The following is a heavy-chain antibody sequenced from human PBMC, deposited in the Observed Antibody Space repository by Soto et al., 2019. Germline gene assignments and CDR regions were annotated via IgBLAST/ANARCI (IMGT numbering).Heavy chain of an antibody. V-gene: IGHV3-15*01. CDR3: TTDPEWELLTFDY. CDR1: GFTFSNAW. CDR2: IKSKTDGGTT. J-gene: IGHJ4*02. Sequence: GGSLRLSCAASGFTFSNAWMSWVRQAPGKGLEWVGRIKSKTDGGTTDYAAPVKGRFTISRDDSKNTLYLQMNSLKTEDTAVYYCTTDPEWELLTFDYWGQGTLVTVSS. D-gene: IGHD1-26*01.